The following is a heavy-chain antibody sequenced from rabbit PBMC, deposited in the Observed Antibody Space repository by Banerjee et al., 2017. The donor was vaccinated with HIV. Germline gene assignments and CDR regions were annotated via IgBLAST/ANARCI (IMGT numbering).Heavy chain of an antibody. CDR2: INTSSGNT. Sequence: WVRQAPGKGLEWIACINTSSGNTVYASWAKGRFTISKTSSTTVTLQMTSLTAADTATYFCARDLAGFICCIFNLFFPGTLFTVS. CDR3: ARDLAGFICCIFNL. J-gene: IGHJ4*01. V-gene: IGHV1S40*01. D-gene: IGHD4-1*01.